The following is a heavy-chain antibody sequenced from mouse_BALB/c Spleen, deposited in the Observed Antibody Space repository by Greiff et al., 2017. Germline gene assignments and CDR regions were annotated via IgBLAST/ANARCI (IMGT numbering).Heavy chain of an antibody. D-gene: IGHD2-10*01. V-gene: IGHV5-12-2*01. J-gene: IGHJ4*01. CDR1: GFTFSSYT. CDR2: ISNGGGST. CDR3: ARHLLYYYAMDY. Sequence: EVKLVESGGGLVQPGGSLKLSCAASGFTFSSYTMSWVRQTPEKRLEWVAYISNGGGSTYYPDTVKGRFTISRDNAKNTLYLQMSSLKSEDTAMYYCARHLLYYYAMDYWGQGTSVTVSS.